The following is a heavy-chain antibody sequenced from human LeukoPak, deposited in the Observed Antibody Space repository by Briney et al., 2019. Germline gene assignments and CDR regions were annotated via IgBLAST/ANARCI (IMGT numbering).Heavy chain of an antibody. J-gene: IGHJ5*02. D-gene: IGHD2-2*01. V-gene: IGHV4-39*07. CDR2: IYYSGST. CDR1: GGSISSSSYY. Sequence: PSEALSLTCTVSGGSISSSSYYWGWIRQPPGKGLEWIGSIYYSGSTYYNPSLKSRVAISVDTSKNQFSLKLSSVTAADTAVYYCARIGRVPAASDWFDPWGQGTLSPSP. CDR3: ARIGRVPAASDWFDP.